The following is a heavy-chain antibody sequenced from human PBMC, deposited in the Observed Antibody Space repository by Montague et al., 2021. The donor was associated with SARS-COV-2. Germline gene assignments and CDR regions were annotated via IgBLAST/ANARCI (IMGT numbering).Heavy chain of an antibody. CDR1: GFSLSTSRMC. V-gene: IGHV2-70*01. D-gene: IGHD3-10*01. Sequence: PALVKPTQTLTLTCTFSGFSLSTSRMCVSWIRQPPGKALEWLALIDWDDDKYYSTSLKTRLTISKDTSKNQVVLTMTDMDPVDTATYYCARIREGPYGSGPDYYYYYGMDVWGPGTTVAVSS. J-gene: IGHJ6*02. CDR2: IDWDDDK. CDR3: ARIREGPYGSGPDYYYYYGMDV.